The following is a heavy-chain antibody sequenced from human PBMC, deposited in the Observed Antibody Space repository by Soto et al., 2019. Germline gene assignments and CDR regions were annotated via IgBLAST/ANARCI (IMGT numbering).Heavy chain of an antibody. CDR3: AKAPRVPGPRRYAASGELHVVDY. V-gene: IGHV3-23*01. J-gene: IGHJ4*02. D-gene: IGHD1-26*01. CDR1: GFTFSSYA. Sequence: GGSLRLSCAASGFTFSSYAMSWVRQAPGKGLEWVSAISGSGGSTYYADSVKGRFTISRDNSKNTLYLQMNSLRAEDTAVYYCAKAPRVPGPRRYAASGELHVVDYWGQGTLVTVSS. CDR2: ISGSGGST.